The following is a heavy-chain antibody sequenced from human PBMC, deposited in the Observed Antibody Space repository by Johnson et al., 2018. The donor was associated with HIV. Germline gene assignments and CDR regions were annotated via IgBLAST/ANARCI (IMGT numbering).Heavy chain of an antibody. CDR1: GFTFSSYW. D-gene: IGHD3-22*01. Sequence: VQLVESGGGLVQPGGSLRLSCAASGFTFSSYWMSWVRQAPGKGLEWVANIKQDGSEKYYVDSVKGRFTISRDNAKNSLYLQMNSLRAEDTAVYYCAKTYYYDSSGSLDAFDILGQGTMVTVSS. CDR3: AKTYYYDSSGSLDAFDI. CDR2: IKQDGSEK. J-gene: IGHJ3*02. V-gene: IGHV3-7*03.